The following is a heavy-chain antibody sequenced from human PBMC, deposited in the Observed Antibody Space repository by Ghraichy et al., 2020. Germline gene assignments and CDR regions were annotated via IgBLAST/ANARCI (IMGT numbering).Heavy chain of an antibody. CDR1: GFTFRRHL. V-gene: IGHV3-7*01. J-gene: IGHJ4*02. CDR3: AREGTDCSGGSCWSYFDF. D-gene: IGHD2-15*01. Sequence: GESLNISCAASGFTFRRHLMSWVRQAPGKGLEWVASIKDDGSKKYYVDSMKGRFTISRDNAKNALFLQLNSLRAEDTAVYHCAREGTDCSGGSCWSYFDFWGQGTLVTVSS. CDR2: IKDDGSKK.